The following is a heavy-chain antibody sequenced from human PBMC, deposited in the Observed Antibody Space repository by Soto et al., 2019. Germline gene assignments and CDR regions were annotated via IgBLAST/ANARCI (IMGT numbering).Heavy chain of an antibody. J-gene: IGHJ6*02. CDR2: ISYDGSHK. D-gene: IGHD2-15*01. CDR3: ARDYSYQRAMDV. CDR1: GFTFSNFA. V-gene: IGHV3-30-3*01. Sequence: QVQLVESGGGVVQPGRSLRLSCAASGFTFSNFAMYWVRQAPGKGLEWVTVISYDGSHKYYADSVKGRFTISRDNSKNTLELQLNNLRAEDSAVYFCARDYSYQRAMDVWGQGTTVPVSS.